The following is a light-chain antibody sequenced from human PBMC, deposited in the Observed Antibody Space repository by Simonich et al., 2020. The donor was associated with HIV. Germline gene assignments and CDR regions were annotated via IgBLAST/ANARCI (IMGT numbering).Light chain of an antibody. CDR1: QGISSY. Sequence: IQLTQSPSFLSASVGDRVTITCRASQGISSYLAWYQQKPGKAPNLLIYAASTLQRGVPSRFSGSGSGTEFTLTISSLQPDDFATYYCQQSYSTPYTFGQGTKLEIK. V-gene: IGKV1-9*01. J-gene: IGKJ2*01. CDR3: QQSYSTPYT. CDR2: AAS.